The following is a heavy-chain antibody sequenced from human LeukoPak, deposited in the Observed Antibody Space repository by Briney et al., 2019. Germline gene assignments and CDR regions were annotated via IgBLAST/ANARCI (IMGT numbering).Heavy chain of an antibody. J-gene: IGHJ5*02. CDR3: AKDVVGATTDNWFDP. CDR1: GFTFSSYA. V-gene: IGHV3-23*01. D-gene: IGHD1-26*01. CDR2: ISGSGGST. Sequence: PGGSLRLSCAASGFTFSSYAMSWVRQAPGKGLEWVSAISGSGGSTYYADSVKGRFTISRDNSKNTLYLQMNSLSAEDTAVYYCAKDVVGATTDNWFDPWGQGTLVTVSS.